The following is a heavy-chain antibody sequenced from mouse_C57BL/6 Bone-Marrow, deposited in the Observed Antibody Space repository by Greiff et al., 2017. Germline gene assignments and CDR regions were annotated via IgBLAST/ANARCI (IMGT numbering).Heavy chain of an antibody. CDR1: GYTFTSYW. V-gene: IGHV1-7*01. Sequence: QVQLQQSGAELAKPGASVKLSCKASGYTFTSYWMPWVKQRPGQGLEWIGYINPSSGYTKYNQKFKGKATLTADKSSSTAYMQLSSLTYEDSAVYYCARSWSLFAYWGQGTLVTVSA. J-gene: IGHJ3*01. CDR3: ARSWSLFAY. CDR2: INPSSGYT.